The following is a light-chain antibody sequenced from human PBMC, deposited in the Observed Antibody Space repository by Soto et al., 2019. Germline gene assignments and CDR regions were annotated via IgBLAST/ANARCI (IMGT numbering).Light chain of an antibody. CDR2: DAS. CDR1: QSVSSSY. V-gene: IGKV3-20*01. Sequence: EIVLTQSPGTLSLSPGERATLSCRASQSVSSSYLAWYQQKPGQAPRLLIYDASTRATGIPDRISGSGSGPDFTLTISRLEPEDFAVYYCQQYGSSPWTFGQGTRVEIK. J-gene: IGKJ1*01. CDR3: QQYGSSPWT.